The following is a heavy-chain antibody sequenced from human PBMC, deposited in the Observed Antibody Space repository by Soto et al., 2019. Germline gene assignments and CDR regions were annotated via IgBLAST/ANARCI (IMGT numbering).Heavy chain of an antibody. Sequence: SGPTLVNPTQTLTLTCTLSGFSLTTSGVSVGWIRQPPGKALEWLALIYWNDDKSYTPSLKSRLTITKDTSKNQVVLTMTNMDPVDTATYYCAHRTYDFWSGSNWFDPWGQGTLVTVSS. J-gene: IGHJ5*02. V-gene: IGHV2-5*01. CDR1: GFSLTTSGVS. D-gene: IGHD3-3*01. CDR2: IYWNDDK. CDR3: AHRTYDFWSGSNWFDP.